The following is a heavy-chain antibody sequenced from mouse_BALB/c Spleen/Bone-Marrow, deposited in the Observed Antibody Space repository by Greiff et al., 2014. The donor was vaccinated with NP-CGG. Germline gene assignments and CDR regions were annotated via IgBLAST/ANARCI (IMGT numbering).Heavy chain of an antibody. V-gene: IGHV14-3*02. CDR1: GFNIKDTY. CDR3: ASYRYAWYFDV. Sequence: EVQLQQSGAELVKPGASVKLSCTASGFNIKDTYLHWVKQRPEQGLEWIGRIDPANGNTKYDPKFQGKATITADTSSNTAYLQLSILTSEDTAVYYCASYRYAWYFDVWGAGTTVTVSS. J-gene: IGHJ1*01. D-gene: IGHD2-14*01. CDR2: IDPANGNT.